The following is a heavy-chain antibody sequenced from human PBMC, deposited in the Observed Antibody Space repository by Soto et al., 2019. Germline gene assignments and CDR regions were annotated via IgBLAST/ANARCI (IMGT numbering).Heavy chain of an antibody. J-gene: IGHJ4*02. CDR2: TSYRSKWYN. V-gene: IGHV6-1*01. CDR1: GDSVSSNSAA. Sequence: SQTLSLTCAISGDSVSSNSAAWNWLRQSPSRGLEWLGRTSYRSKWYNDYAVSVNSRLTINADTPKNQFSLQLNSVTPEDTAVYYCARSPLSPSSSWAPYFDYWGQGTLVTVSS. CDR3: ARSPLSPSSSWAPYFDY. D-gene: IGHD6-6*01.